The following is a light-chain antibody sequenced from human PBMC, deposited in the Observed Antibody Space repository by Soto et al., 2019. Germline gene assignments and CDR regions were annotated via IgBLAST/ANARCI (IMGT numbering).Light chain of an antibody. J-gene: IGKJ4*01. CDR1: QSVSSSY. Sequence: EIVFAQSPGTLSLSPGERATLSCRASQSVSSSYLAWYQQKPGQAPRLLIYGASSRATGIPDRFSGSGSGTDFTLTISRLEPEDFAVYYCQQYGSSLLTFGGGT. CDR2: GAS. CDR3: QQYGSSLLT. V-gene: IGKV3-20*01.